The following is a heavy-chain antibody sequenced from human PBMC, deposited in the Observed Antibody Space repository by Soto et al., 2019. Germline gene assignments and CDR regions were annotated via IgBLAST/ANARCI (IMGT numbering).Heavy chain of an antibody. CDR2: IYHTGST. V-gene: IGHV4-30-2*01. Sequence: QLQLQASGSGLVKPSQTLSLTCAVSGGSISSGDYSWSWIRQPPGKGLEWIGYIYHTGSTYYNPSIKSRVTISVKRSKNQFSLKLSSVTAADTAVYYCSRVPRPWGQGPLVTVSS. CDR1: GGSISSGDYS. J-gene: IGHJ5*02. CDR3: SRVPRP.